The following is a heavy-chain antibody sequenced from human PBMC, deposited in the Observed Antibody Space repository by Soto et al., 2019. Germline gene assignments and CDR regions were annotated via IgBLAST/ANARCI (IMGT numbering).Heavy chain of an antibody. CDR3: AKANTAMGSLCCWFDP. CDR2: ISGSGGST. J-gene: IGHJ5*02. V-gene: IGHV3-23*01. D-gene: IGHD5-18*01. CDR1: GFTFSSYA. Sequence: EVQLLESGGGLVQPGGSLRLSCAASGFTFSSYAMSWVRQAPGKGLEWVSAISGSGGSTYYADSVKGRFTISSDNSKNTLYLQMNSLRAEDTAAYYCAKANTAMGSLCCWFDPWGKGTLVTVSS.